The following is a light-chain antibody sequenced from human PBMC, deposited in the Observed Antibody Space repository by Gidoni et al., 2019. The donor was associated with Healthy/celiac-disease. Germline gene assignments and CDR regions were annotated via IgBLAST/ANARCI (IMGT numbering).Light chain of an antibody. J-gene: IGKJ2*04. CDR3: QQSYSTPMCS. Sequence: IQMTQSPSSLSASLGDRVTITCRASQSISSYLNWYQQRPGKAPKLLIYAASSLQIGVPSRFSGSGSGTYFTLTISSLQPEDFATYYCQQSYSTPMCSFGQGTKLEIK. V-gene: IGKV1-39*01. CDR2: AAS. CDR1: QSISSY.